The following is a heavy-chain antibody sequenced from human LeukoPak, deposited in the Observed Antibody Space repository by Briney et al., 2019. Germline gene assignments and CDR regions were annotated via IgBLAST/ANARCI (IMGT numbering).Heavy chain of an antibody. Sequence: PSETLSLTCTVSGGSISSSSYYWGWIRQPPGKGLEWIGSIYYSGSTYYNPSLKGRVTISVDTSKSQFSLKLSSVTAADTAVYYCARRYCTNGVCLDYWGQGTLVTVSS. J-gene: IGHJ4*02. CDR3: ARRYCTNGVCLDY. CDR2: IYYSGST. D-gene: IGHD2-8*01. V-gene: IGHV4-39*01. CDR1: GGSISSSSYY.